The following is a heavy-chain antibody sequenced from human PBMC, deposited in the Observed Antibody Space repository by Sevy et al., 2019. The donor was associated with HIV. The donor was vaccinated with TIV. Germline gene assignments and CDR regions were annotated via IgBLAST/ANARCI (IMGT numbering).Heavy chain of an antibody. V-gene: IGHV1-69*13. D-gene: IGHD5-12*01. CDR2: IIPIFGTA. CDR1: GGTFSSYA. Sequence: ASVKVSCKASGGTFSSYAISWVRQAPGQGLEWMGGIIPIFGTANYAQKFQGRVTITADESTSTAYMELSSLRSEDMVVYYCARGLVATLSIYYYYGMDVWGQGTTVTVSS. J-gene: IGHJ6*02. CDR3: ARGLVATLSIYYYYGMDV.